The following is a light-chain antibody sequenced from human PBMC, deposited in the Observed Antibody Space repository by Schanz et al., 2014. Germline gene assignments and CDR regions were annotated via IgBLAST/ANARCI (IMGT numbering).Light chain of an antibody. V-gene: IGKV3-20*01. CDR2: SAS. J-gene: IGKJ1*01. Sequence: EIFLSQSPGTLSLSPGERATLSCRASQSVGSSYIAWYQQKPGQAPRLLIYSASSRANGIPDRFSGSGSGTDFTLTISSLQPEDFATYYCQQSYSTPWTFGQGTKVEIK. CDR3: QQSYSTPWT. CDR1: QSVGSSY.